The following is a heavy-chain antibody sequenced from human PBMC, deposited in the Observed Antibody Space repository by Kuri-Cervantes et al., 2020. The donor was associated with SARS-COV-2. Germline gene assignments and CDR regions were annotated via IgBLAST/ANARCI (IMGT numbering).Heavy chain of an antibody. CDR1: GGSISSYY. Sequence: SETLSLTCTVSGGSISSYYWSWIRQHPGKGLEWIGYIYYSGSTYYNPSLKSRVTISVDTSKNQLSLKLSSVTAADTAVYYCASQIRSSSSFIDYWGQGTLVTVSS. CDR3: ASQIRSSSSFIDY. CDR2: IYYSGST. J-gene: IGHJ4*02. V-gene: IGHV4-59*06. D-gene: IGHD6-13*01.